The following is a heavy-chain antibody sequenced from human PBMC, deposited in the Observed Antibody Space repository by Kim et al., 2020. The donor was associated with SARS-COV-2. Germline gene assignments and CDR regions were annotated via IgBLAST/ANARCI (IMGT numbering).Heavy chain of an antibody. J-gene: IGHJ6*03. D-gene: IGHD2-2*01. Sequence: DSMKGRFTISRDNSKNTLYLQMNSLRAEDTAVYYCAKTAAPIYYYYYMDVWGKGTTVTVSS. CDR3: AKTAAPIYYYYYMDV. V-gene: IGHV3-30*02.